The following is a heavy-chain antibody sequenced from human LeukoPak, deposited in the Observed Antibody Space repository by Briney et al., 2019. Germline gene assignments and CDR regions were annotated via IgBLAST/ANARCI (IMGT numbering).Heavy chain of an antibody. D-gene: IGHD5-18*01. CDR3: ARGLDTAMVGWFDP. V-gene: IGHV3-21*01. CDR1: GFTFSSYS. Sequence: PGGSLRLSCAASGFTFSSYSMNWVRQAPGKGLEWVSSISSSSSYIYYADSVKGRFTISRDNAKNSLYLQMNSLRAEDTAVYYCARGLDTAMVGWFDPWGQGTLVPVSS. J-gene: IGHJ5*02. CDR2: ISSSSSYI.